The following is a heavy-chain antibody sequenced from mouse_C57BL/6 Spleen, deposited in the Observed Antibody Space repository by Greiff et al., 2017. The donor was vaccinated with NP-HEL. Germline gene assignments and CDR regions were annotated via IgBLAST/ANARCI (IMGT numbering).Heavy chain of an antibody. V-gene: IGHV1-22*01. CDR2: INPSTGGT. D-gene: IGHD1-2*01. J-gene: IGHJ3*01. CDR3: ARSAWRYWFAY. Sequence: VQLQQSGPELVKPGASVKMSCKASGYSFTDYYMNWVKQSHGKSLEWIGYINPSTGGTSYNQKFKAKATLTVDKSSSTAYMELRSLTSEDSAVYYCARSAWRYWFAYWGQGTPLTVSA. CDR1: GYSFTDYY.